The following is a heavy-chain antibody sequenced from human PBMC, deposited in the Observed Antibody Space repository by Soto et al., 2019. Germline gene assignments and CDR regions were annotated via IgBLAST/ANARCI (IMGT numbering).Heavy chain of an antibody. CDR3: AREGYNWNDWEPDPQYYYSGMDV. V-gene: IGHV1-18*01. CDR2: ISAYNGNT. CDR1: GYTFTSYG. D-gene: IGHD1-1*01. Sequence: ASVKVSCKASGYTFTSYGISWVRQAPGQGLEWMGWISAYNGNTNYAQKLQGRVTMTTDTSTSTANMELRSLRSDDTAVYYCAREGYNWNDWEPDPQYYYSGMDVWGQGTTVTVSS. J-gene: IGHJ6*02.